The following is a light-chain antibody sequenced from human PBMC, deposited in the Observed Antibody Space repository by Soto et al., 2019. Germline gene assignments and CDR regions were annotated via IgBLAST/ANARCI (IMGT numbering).Light chain of an antibody. J-gene: IGLJ2*01. CDR1: SSNVANNF. V-gene: IGLV1-51*02. Sequence: QSVLTQPPSVSAAPGQKVTISCSGSSSNVANNFVSWYQQLPETAPKLLIYANNTRPSGIPDRFSGSKSGPSATLGITGLQTGDEADYYCGTWDSSLRAVVFGGGTKLTVL. CDR2: ANN. CDR3: GTWDSSLRAVV.